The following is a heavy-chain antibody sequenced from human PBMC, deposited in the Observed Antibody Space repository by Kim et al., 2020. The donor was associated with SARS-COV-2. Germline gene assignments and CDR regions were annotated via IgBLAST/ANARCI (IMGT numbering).Heavy chain of an antibody. V-gene: IGHV3-48*04. Sequence: SGSSTIYYAESVKGRFTISRDNAKNSLYLQMNSLRAEDTAVYYCAGRFDYWGQGTLVTVSS. CDR2: SGSSTI. CDR3: AGRFDY. J-gene: IGHJ4*02.